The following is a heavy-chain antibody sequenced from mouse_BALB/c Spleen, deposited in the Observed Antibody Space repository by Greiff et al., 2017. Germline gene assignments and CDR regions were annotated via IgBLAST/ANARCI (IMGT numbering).Heavy chain of an antibody. CDR2: ILPGSGST. CDR1: GYTFSSYW. V-gene: IGHV1-9*01. CDR3: ARRDYYGSSLAY. D-gene: IGHD1-1*01. Sequence: VQLVESGAELMKPGASVKISCKATGYTFSSYWIEWVKQRPGHGLEWIGEILPGSGSTNYNEKFKGKATFTADTSSNTAYMQLSSLTSEDSAVYYCARRDYYGSSLAYWGQGTLVTVAA. J-gene: IGHJ3*01.